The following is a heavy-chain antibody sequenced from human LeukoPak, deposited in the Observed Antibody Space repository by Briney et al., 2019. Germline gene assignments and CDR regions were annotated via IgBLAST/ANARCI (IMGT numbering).Heavy chain of an antibody. V-gene: IGHV2-5*01. Sequence: KESGPTLVKPAQTLTLTCTFSGFSLSTSGVGVGWIRQPPGKALEWLALIYWNDDKRYSPSLKSRLTITKDTSKNQVILTMTNMDPVDTATYYCAHSSRTYDFWSGHFDYWGQGTLVTVSS. CDR1: GFSLSTSGVG. D-gene: IGHD3-3*01. J-gene: IGHJ4*02. CDR3: AHSSRTYDFWSGHFDY. CDR2: IYWNDDK.